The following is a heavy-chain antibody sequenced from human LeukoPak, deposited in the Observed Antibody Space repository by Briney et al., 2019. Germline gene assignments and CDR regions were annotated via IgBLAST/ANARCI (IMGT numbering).Heavy chain of an antibody. CDR3: AKDNSPAITIFGVVTNDAFDI. D-gene: IGHD3-3*01. CDR1: GFTFSSYG. CDR2: IRYDGSNK. V-gene: IGHV3-30*02. J-gene: IGHJ3*02. Sequence: PGGSLRLSRAASGFTFSSYGMHWVRQAPGKGLEWVAFIRYDGSNKYYADSVKGRFTISRDNSKNTLYLQMNSLRAEDTAVYYCAKDNSPAITIFGVVTNDAFDIWGQGTMVTVSS.